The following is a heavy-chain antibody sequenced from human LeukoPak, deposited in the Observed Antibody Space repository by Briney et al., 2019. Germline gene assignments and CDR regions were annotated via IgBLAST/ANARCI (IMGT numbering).Heavy chain of an antibody. CDR3: ARDSFQTS. V-gene: IGHV3-66*01. CDR1: GFTFSSYA. J-gene: IGHJ5*02. D-gene: IGHD3-16*02. Sequence: PGGSLRLSCAASGFTFSSYAMSWVRQAPGKGLEWLSIIYNDGTTYYADSVRGRFTISRDSSKSTIYLQMNSLRPEDTAVYYCARDSFQTSWGQGTLVTVSS. CDR2: IYNDGTT.